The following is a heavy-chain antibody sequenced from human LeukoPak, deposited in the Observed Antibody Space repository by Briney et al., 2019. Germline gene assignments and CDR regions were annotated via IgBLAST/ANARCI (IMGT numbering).Heavy chain of an antibody. V-gene: IGHV3-21*01. Sequence: GGSLRLSYAASGFTFSSYSMNWVRQAPGKGLEWVSSISSSSSYIYYADSVKGRFTISRDNAKNSLYLQMNSLRAEDTAVYYCARDRLQSGSDYWGQGTLVTVSS. J-gene: IGHJ4*02. CDR1: GFTFSSYS. D-gene: IGHD2-15*01. CDR2: ISSSSSYI. CDR3: ARDRLQSGSDY.